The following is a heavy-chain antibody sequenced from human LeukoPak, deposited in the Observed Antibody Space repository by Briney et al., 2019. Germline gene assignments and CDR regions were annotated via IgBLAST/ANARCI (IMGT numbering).Heavy chain of an antibody. V-gene: IGHV2-5*02. Sequence: SGPTLVKPTQTLTLTCTFSGFSLSTSGVGVGWIRQPPGKALEWLALIYWDDDKRYSPSLKSRLTVIKDTSKNQVVLTMTNMDPVDTATYYCAHTYASGPPDYWGQGTLVTVSS. CDR2: IYWDDDK. D-gene: IGHD2-2*01. CDR1: GFSLSTSGVG. J-gene: IGHJ4*02. CDR3: AHTYASGPPDY.